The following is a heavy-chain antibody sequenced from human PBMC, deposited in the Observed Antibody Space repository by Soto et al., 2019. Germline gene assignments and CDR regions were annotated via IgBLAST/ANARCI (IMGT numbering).Heavy chain of an antibody. V-gene: IGHV4-59*01. Sequence: QVQLQESGPGLVKPSETLSLTCSVSGGSLTTYYWGWIRQPPGKGLEWIGNIFHTGRTNYNPSLKSQVTISIDTPKNQFSLKLSSVTAADTAIYYCARGKNPGFNWGQGTLVTVSS. CDR3: ARGKNPGFN. CDR2: IFHTGRT. CDR1: GGSLTTYY. J-gene: IGHJ4*02.